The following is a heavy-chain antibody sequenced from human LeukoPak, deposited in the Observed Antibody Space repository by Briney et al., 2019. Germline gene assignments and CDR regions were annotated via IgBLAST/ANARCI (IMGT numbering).Heavy chain of an antibody. V-gene: IGHV3-53*01. CDR3: ARGGPLDDILTGYYIDY. J-gene: IGHJ4*02. Sequence: TGGSLRLSCAASGFTVSSNYMSWVRQAPGKGLEWVSVIYSGGSTYYADSVKGRFTTSRDNSKNTLYLQMNSLRAEDTAVYYCARGGPLDDILTGYYIDYWGQGTLVTVSS. CDR1: GFTVSSNY. CDR2: IYSGGST. D-gene: IGHD3-9*01.